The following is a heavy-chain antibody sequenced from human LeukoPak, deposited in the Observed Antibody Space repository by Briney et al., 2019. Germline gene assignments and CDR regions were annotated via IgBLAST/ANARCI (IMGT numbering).Heavy chain of an antibody. D-gene: IGHD4-17*01. Sequence: GGSLRLSCAVSGFPFSSYGMHWVRQAPGKGLEWLTIIWNDGSKKYYAGSVKGRFTISRDNSKSTLFLQMDSLRVEDTAVYFCARAGGRTVLDAFDIWGQGTMVIVSS. CDR3: ARAGGRTVLDAFDI. CDR2: IWNDGSKK. V-gene: IGHV3-33*01. J-gene: IGHJ3*02. CDR1: GFPFSSYG.